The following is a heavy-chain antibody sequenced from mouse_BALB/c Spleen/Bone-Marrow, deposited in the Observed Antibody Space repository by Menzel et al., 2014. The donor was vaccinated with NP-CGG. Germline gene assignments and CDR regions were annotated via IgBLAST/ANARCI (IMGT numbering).Heavy chain of an antibody. J-gene: IGHJ3*01. V-gene: IGHV4-1*02. CDR3: ARPLIYNGNLFAY. CDR2: INPDSSTI. D-gene: IGHD2-1*01. Sequence: EVKLVESGGGLVQPGGSLKLSCAASGFDLSRYWMSWVRQTPGKGLEWIGEINPDSSTINYTPSLKDRFIISRDNAKNTLYLQMSKVRSEDTALYCCARPLIYNGNLFAYWGQGTLVTVSA. CDR1: GFDLSRYW.